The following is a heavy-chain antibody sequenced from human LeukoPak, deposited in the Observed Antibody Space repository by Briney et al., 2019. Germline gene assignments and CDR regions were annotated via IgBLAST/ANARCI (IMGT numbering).Heavy chain of an antibody. CDR1: GGSISSYY. J-gene: IGHJ4*02. Sequence: PSETLSLTCTASGGSISSYYWSWIRQPPGKGLEWIGFIYYNGSTNYNPSLKSRVTISVDTSKNQFSLKLSSVTAADTAVYYCARVFSTMEGVDWGQGTLVTVSS. CDR2: IYYNGST. D-gene: IGHD3-22*01. CDR3: ARVFSTMEGVD. V-gene: IGHV4-59*01.